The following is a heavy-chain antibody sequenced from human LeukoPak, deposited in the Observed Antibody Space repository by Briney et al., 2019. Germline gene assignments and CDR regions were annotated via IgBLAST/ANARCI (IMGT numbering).Heavy chain of an antibody. CDR1: GGSFSGYY. V-gene: IGHV4-34*01. D-gene: IGHD5-18*01. CDR3: ARGCISRPIHSYGYNY. CDR2: INHSGST. Sequence: SETLSLTCAVYGGSFSGYYWSWIRQPPGKGLEWTGEINHSGSTNYNPSLKSRVTISVDTSKNQFSLKLSSVTAADTAVYYCARGCISRPIHSYGYNYWGQGTLVTVSS. J-gene: IGHJ4*02.